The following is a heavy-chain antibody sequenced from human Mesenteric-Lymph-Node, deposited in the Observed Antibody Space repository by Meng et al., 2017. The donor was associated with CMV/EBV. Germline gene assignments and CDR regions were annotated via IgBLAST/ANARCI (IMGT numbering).Heavy chain of an antibody. CDR2: IYYSGST. J-gene: IGHJ4*02. V-gene: IGHV4-39*01. D-gene: IGHD1-26*01. CDR1: GGSISSSSYY. Sequence: TVSGGSISSSSYYWGWIRQSPGKGLEWIGSIYYSGSTYYNPSLNSRVTMSVDTSKNQFSLKLRSVTAADTAVYYCARQYDGSYYMVDYWGQGTLVTVSS. CDR3: ARQYDGSYYMVDY.